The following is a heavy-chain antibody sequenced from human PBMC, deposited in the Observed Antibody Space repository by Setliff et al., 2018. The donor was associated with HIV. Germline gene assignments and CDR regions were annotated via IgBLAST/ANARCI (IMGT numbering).Heavy chain of an antibody. J-gene: IGHJ4*02. D-gene: IGHD6-19*01. V-gene: IGHV1-3*01. CDR1: GYTFSTNA. Sequence: ASVQVSCKAFGYTFSTNAIHWVRQAPGQRLEWMGYINAGDDNTRYSEKFQGRVTITRDTSANTAYMELSSLRSEDTAVYYCARGSCSGCYLSDYWGLGTLVTVSS. CDR2: INAGDDNT. CDR3: ARGSCSGCYLSDY.